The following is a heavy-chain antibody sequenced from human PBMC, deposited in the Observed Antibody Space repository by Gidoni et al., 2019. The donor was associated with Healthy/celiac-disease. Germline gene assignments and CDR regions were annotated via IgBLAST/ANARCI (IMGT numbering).Heavy chain of an antibody. Sequence: QVQLVQSGAEVKKPGSSVKVSCKASGGTFSSYAISWVRQAPGQGLEWMGRIIPILGIANYAQKFQGRVTITADKSTSTAYMELSSLRSEDTAVYYCARDIPSSREHRNAFDIWGQGTMVTVSS. J-gene: IGHJ3*02. CDR3: ARDIPSSREHRNAFDI. CDR2: IIPILGIA. D-gene: IGHD2-2*01. V-gene: IGHV1-69*04. CDR1: GGTFSSYA.